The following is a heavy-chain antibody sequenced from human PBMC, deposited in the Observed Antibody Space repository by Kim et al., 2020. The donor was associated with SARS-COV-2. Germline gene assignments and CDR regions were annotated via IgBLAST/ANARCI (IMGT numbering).Heavy chain of an antibody. V-gene: IGHV5-51*01. J-gene: IGHJ4*02. Sequence: SDTRYNPSFHGKVTVAADKSISTAYLQWSSLKASDTAMYYCAGRSKWADYWGQGTLVTVSS. D-gene: IGHD1-26*01. CDR3: AGRSKWADY. CDR2: SDT.